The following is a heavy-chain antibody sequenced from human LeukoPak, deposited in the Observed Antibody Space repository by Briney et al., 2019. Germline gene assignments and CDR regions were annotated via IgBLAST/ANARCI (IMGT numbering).Heavy chain of an antibody. D-gene: IGHD3-22*01. V-gene: IGHV1-69*04. Sequence: GASVKVSCKASGGAFSSYAINWVRQAPGQGLEWMGRIIPILDTPNYAQKFQGRVTITADKSTSTAYMGLSSLRSEDTAVYYCARDLTSYYYDNNGAFDFWGQGTLVTVSS. J-gene: IGHJ4*02. CDR1: GGAFSSYA. CDR3: ARDLTSYYYDNNGAFDF. CDR2: IIPILDTP.